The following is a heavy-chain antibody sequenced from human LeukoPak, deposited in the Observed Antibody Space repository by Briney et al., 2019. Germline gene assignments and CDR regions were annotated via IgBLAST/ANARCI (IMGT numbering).Heavy chain of an antibody. CDR2: IYADGYT. V-gene: IGHV3-53*04. CDR1: GISVSNDY. CDR3: ARDRRGEKDFDV. Sequence: GGSLRLSCAASGISVSNDYMSWVRQAPGKGLEWVSAIYADGYTRDAASVKGRFSISRHNSKNTVYLQMDNLRPEDTAVYYCARDRRGEKDFDVWGPGTMVAVSS. J-gene: IGHJ3*01.